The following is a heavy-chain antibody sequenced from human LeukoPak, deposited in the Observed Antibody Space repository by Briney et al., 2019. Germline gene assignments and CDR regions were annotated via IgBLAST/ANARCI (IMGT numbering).Heavy chain of an antibody. CDR2: IAYDGSNK. J-gene: IGHJ3*02. CDR3: ASGSPNYDFWSGFIDAFDI. V-gene: IGHV3-30*03. CDR1: GFTFSTYG. D-gene: IGHD3-3*01. Sequence: GGSLRLSCAASGFTFSTYGMHWVRQAPGKGLEWVAVIAYDGSNKYYADSVKGRFTISRDNSKNTLYLQMNSLRAEDTAVYYCASGSPNYDFWSGFIDAFDIWGQGTMVTVSS.